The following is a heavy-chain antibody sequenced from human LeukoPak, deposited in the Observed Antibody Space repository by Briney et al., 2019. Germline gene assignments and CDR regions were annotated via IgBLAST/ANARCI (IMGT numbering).Heavy chain of an antibody. D-gene: IGHD6-19*01. CDR3: ARGPTDSSGRNWFDP. CDR2: INAGNGNT. V-gene: IGHV1-3*03. J-gene: IGHJ5*02. Sequence: ASVKVSCKASGYTFTGYYMHWVRQAPGQGLEWMGWINAGNGNTKYSQEFQGRVTITRDTSASTAYMELSSLRSEDMAVYYCARGPTDSSGRNWFDPWGQGTLVTVSS. CDR1: GYTFTGYY.